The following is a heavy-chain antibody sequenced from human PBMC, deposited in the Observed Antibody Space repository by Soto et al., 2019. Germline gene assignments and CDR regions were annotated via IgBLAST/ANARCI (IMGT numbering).Heavy chain of an antibody. CDR1: GFTFSYYW. CDR3: ARGDRGGFDL. CDR2: IHSDGSRT. D-gene: IGHD2-21*02. V-gene: IGHV3-74*01. Sequence: EVQLVESEGGLVQRGGSLRLCCAASGFTFSYYWMHWVRQAPGQGLVWVSHIHSDGSRTTYADSVKGRFTISRDNAKNTLYLQMNSLRAEDTAVYFCARGDRGGFDLWGQGTTVTVSS. J-gene: IGHJ3*01.